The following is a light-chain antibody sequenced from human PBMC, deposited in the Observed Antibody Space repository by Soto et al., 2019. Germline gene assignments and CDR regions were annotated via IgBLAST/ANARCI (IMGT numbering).Light chain of an antibody. Sequence: DIQMTQSPSTLSASVGDRVTITCRASQSISSWLAWYQQKPGKAPKLLIYKASSLESGVPSRCSGSGSGIEFTLTISSLHPDDFATYYWQQYNSYRRTFGQGTKVEIK. CDR2: KAS. J-gene: IGKJ1*01. CDR3: QQYNSYRRT. V-gene: IGKV1-5*03. CDR1: QSISSW.